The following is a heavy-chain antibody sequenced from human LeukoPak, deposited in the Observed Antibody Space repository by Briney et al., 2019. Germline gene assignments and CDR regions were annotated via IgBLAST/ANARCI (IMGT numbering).Heavy chain of an antibody. D-gene: IGHD3/OR15-3a*01. V-gene: IGHV3-69-1*01. J-gene: IGHJ6*03. CDR2: VSPTGTT. CDR3: ATAPFGTFDYTDV. Sequence: GGSLRLSCVASGFSLRKYSLNWVRQGPGKGLEWVAHVSPTGTTHYADSVKGRFTISRDNVRNSLSLQMHSLRSGDTAVYFCATAPFGTFDYTDVWGRGTTVTVSS. CDR1: GFSLRKYS.